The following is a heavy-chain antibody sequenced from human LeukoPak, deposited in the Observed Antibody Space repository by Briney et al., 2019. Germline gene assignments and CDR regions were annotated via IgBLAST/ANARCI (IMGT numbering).Heavy chain of an antibody. CDR3: VKDMAVAVAGPLLPYYLDY. J-gene: IGHJ4*02. CDR1: GFNFDDSA. Sequence: GGSLRLSRAASGFNFDDSAMRWVGQPPGKGLEWVSGITSTGADKRYADAVKDRFTISRDNAKNSLYLQMDNLRPDDTAFYFCVKDMAVAVAGPLLPYYLDYWGQGALVTVSS. V-gene: IGHV3-9*01. D-gene: IGHD6-19*01. CDR2: ITSTGADK.